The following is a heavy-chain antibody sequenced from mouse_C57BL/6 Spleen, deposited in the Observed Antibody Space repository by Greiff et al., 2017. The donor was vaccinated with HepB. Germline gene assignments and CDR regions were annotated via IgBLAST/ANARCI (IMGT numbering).Heavy chain of an antibody. CDR3: ARGIYYGNGDWFAY. Sequence: QVQLQQPGPELVKPGASVKLSCKASGYTFTSYWMHWVNQRPGQGLEWIGNINPSNGGTNYNEKFKSKATLTVDKSSSTAYMQLSSLTSEDSAVYGCARGIYYGNGDWFAYWGQGTLVTVSA. J-gene: IGHJ3*01. V-gene: IGHV1-53*01. CDR2: INPSNGGT. D-gene: IGHD2-1*01. CDR1: GYTFTSYW.